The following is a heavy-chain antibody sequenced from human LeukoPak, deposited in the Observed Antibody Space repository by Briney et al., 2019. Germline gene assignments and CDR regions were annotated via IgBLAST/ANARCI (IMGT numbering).Heavy chain of an antibody. Sequence: PSETLSLTCTVSGGSISSGGYYWSWIRQPPGKGLEWIGYIYHSGSTYYNPSLKSRVTISVDRSKNQFSLKLSSVTAADTAVYYCARLLLSPRSSTSSYYFDYWGQGTLVTVSS. J-gene: IGHJ4*02. CDR2: IYHSGST. D-gene: IGHD2-2*01. V-gene: IGHV4-30-2*01. CDR1: GGSISSGGYY. CDR3: ARLLLSPRSSTSSYYFDY.